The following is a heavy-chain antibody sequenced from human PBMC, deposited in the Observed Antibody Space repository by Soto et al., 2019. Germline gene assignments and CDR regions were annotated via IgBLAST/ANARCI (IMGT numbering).Heavy chain of an antibody. CDR2: IWNDGSKK. CDR3: VRGIPFQYSNNWLHWYFDL. J-gene: IGHJ2*01. D-gene: IGHD1-1*01. Sequence: VQLVESGGGVVQPGMSLRLSCAASGFVYNTYAMHWVRLSPGKGLEWVALIWNDGSKKYYVDSVKGRFTISRDNSQNTLSLQMDSLRDEDTAVYFCVRGIPFQYSNNWLHWYFDLWGRGTQVTVSS. V-gene: IGHV3-33*01. CDR1: GFVYNTYA.